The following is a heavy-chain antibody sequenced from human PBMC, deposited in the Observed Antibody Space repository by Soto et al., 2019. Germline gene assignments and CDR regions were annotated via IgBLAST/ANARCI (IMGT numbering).Heavy chain of an antibody. Sequence: PSETLSLTCPVSGGSISKINSYWGWIRQPPGKGLEWIGSISYSGNTFYNPSLKSRVTISVDPSKNQFSLNLNSATAADAAIYYCAADGAASAWFFYWGQGTLVTVSS. CDR2: ISYSGNT. V-gene: IGHV4-39*01. D-gene: IGHD6-19*01. J-gene: IGHJ4*02. CDR3: AADGAASAWFFY. CDR1: GGSISKINSY.